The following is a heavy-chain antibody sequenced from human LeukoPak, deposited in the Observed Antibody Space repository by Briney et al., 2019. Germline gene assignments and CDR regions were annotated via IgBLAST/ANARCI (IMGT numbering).Heavy chain of an antibody. J-gene: IGHJ4*02. D-gene: IGHD3-10*01. CDR2: INRSGST. CDR1: GGSFSGYY. Sequence: PSETLSLTCAVYGGSFSGYYWSWIRQPPGKGLEWIGEINRSGSTNYNPSLKSRVTISVDTSKNQFSLKLSSVTAADTAVYYCARGSRYYGSGSYPIKRRCYFDYWGQGTLVTVSS. V-gene: IGHV4-34*01. CDR3: ARGSRYYGSGSYPIKRRCYFDY.